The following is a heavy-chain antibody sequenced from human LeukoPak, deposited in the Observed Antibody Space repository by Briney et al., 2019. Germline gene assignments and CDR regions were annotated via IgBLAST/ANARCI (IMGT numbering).Heavy chain of an antibody. Sequence: GGSLRLSCAASGFTFGTYWMSWVRQAPGKGLEWVSAISGSGGSTYYADSVKGRFTISRDNSKNTLYLQMNSLRAEDTAVYYCAKPKIAAAYSYFDYWGQGTLVTVSS. J-gene: IGHJ4*02. D-gene: IGHD6-13*01. V-gene: IGHV3-23*01. CDR2: ISGSGGST. CDR3: AKPKIAAAYSYFDY. CDR1: GFTFGTYW.